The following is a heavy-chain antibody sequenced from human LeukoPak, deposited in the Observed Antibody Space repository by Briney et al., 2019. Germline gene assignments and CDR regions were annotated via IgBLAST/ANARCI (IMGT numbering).Heavy chain of an antibody. CDR2: IYYSGST. D-gene: IGHD1-26*01. Sequence: SETLSLTCTISGGSNSRHYWSWIRQSPDKGLEWIGNIYYSGSTSYNPSLESRVTISLDTSKNQFSLNLSSVTAADTAVYYCARVSTLGYYFDYWGQGSLVTVSS. CDR3: ARVSTLGYYFDY. CDR1: GGSNSRHY. J-gene: IGHJ4*02. V-gene: IGHV4-59*11.